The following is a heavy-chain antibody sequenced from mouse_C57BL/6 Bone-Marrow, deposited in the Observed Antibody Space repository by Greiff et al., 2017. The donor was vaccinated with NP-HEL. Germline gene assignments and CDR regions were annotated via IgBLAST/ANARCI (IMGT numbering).Heavy chain of an antibody. D-gene: IGHD1-1*01. V-gene: IGHV1-55*01. Sequence: QVQLQQPGAELVKPGASVKMSCKASGYTFTSYWITWVKQRPGQGLEWIGDIYPGSGSTNYNEKFKSKATLTVDTSSSTAYMQLSSLTSEDSAVDYCARLGFITTVVADWGTGTTVTVSS. J-gene: IGHJ1*03. CDR3: ARLGFITTVVAD. CDR1: GYTFTSYW. CDR2: IYPGSGST.